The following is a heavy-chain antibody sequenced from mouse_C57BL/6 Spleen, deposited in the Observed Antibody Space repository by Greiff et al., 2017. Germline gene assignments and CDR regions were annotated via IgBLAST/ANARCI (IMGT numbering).Heavy chain of an antibody. CDR3: ARYHYYFDY. V-gene: IGHV7-3*01. J-gene: IGHJ2*01. CDR2: IRNKANGYTT. CDR1: GFTFTDYY. Sequence: EVKLVESGGGLVQPGGSLSLSCAASGFTFTDYYMSWVRQPPGKALEWLGFIRNKANGYTTEYSASVKGRFTISRDNSQSILYLQMNALRADDSATYYCARYHYYFDYWGQGTTLTVSS.